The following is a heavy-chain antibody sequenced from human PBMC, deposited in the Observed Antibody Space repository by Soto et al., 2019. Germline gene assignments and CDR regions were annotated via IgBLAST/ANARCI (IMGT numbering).Heavy chain of an antibody. CDR3: ARERGFSESQHFDS. Sequence: QVQLVQSGAEVKKPGSSVKVSCKASGDTFSRYAISWVRQAPGQGLEWMGGIKPIFGTTNYAQKFRGRVTITADESTGTAYMELISLRFEDTAVYYCARERGFSESQHFDSWGQGTLVTVSS. V-gene: IGHV1-69*01. J-gene: IGHJ4*02. D-gene: IGHD3-3*01. CDR1: GDTFSRYA. CDR2: IKPIFGTT.